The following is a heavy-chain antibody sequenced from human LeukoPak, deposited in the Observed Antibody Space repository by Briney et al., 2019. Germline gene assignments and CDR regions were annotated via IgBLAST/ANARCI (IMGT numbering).Heavy chain of an antibody. CDR1: GFRFRSFA. Sequence: GGSLRLSCLASGFRFRSFAMNWVRQAPGKGLEWVGQIWYDGSKTYYGDSVKGRFTISRDNSKSTLYLQMDSPRVVDTAVYYCAKDSSGAPGGGYFEEWGQGVLVTVSS. CDR3: AKDSSGAPGGGYFEE. V-gene: IGHV3-33*03. J-gene: IGHJ4*02. D-gene: IGHD3-10*01. CDR2: IWYDGSKT.